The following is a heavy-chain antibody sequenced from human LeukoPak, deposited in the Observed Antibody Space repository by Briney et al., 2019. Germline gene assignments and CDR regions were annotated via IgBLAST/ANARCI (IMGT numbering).Heavy chain of an antibody. D-gene: IGHD3-3*01. Sequence: GGSLRLSCAASGFTFSSYAMHWVRQAPGKGLEWVAVISYDGSNKYYADSVKGRFTISRDNSKNTLYLQMNSLGAEDTAVYYCAKDPDNYDFWSSSSRFDPWGQGTLVTVSS. CDR1: GFTFSSYA. CDR3: AKDPDNYDFWSSSSRFDP. CDR2: ISYDGSNK. V-gene: IGHV3-30-3*02. J-gene: IGHJ5*02.